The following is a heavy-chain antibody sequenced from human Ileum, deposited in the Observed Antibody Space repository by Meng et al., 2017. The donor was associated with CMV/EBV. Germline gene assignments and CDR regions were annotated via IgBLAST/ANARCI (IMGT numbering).Heavy chain of an antibody. CDR3: ARDRYCGSDGEGFDH. D-gene: IGHD5-12*01. Sequence: SGYTFTAYFMHWVRQAPGQGLEWMGCINPNSRDTNYAQKFHGRVTMTRDTSINTVYMDLSRLRSDDTAVYYCARDRYCGSDGEGFDHWGQGTLVTVSS. J-gene: IGHJ4*02. CDR2: INPNSRDT. CDR1: GYTFTAYF. V-gene: IGHV1-2*02.